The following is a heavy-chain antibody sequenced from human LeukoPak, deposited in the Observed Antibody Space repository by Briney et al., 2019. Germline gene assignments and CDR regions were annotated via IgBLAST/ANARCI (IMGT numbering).Heavy chain of an antibody. CDR3: ARDGSFDY. Sequence: PGGSLRLSCAASGFTFSDYYMSWIRQAPGKGLEWVANIKQDGSEKYYVDSVKGRFTISRDNAKNSLYLQMNSLRAEDTAVYYCARDGSFDYWGQGTLVPVSS. D-gene: IGHD6-19*01. J-gene: IGHJ4*02. CDR1: GFTFSDYY. V-gene: IGHV3-7*01. CDR2: IKQDGSEK.